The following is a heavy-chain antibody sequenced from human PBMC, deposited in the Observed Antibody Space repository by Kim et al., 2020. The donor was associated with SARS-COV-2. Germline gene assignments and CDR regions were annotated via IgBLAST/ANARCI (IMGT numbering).Heavy chain of an antibody. CDR1: GGSISSYY. D-gene: IGHD3-22*01. V-gene: IGHV4-59*01. Sequence: SETLSLTCTVSGGSISSYYWSWIRQPPGKGLEWIGYIYYSGSTNYNPSLKSRVTISVDTSKNQFSLKLSSVTAADTAVYYCARGGEYYYDVFDYWGQGTLVTVSS. J-gene: IGHJ4*02. CDR3: ARGGEYYYDVFDY. CDR2: IYYSGST.